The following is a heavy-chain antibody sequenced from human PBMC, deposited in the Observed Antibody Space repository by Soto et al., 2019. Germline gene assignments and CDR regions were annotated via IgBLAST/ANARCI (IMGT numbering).Heavy chain of an antibody. D-gene: IGHD3-22*01. CDR1: GFTFSSYG. V-gene: IGHV3-30*18. CDR3: AKDFYYHDSSGYYYDVRGGFDI. Sequence: PGGSLRLSCAASGFTFSSYGMHWVRQAPDKGLEWVALMSYDGNNEHYTDSVKGRFTISRDNSKNTLYLQMNSLRAEDTAVYYCAKDFYYHDSSGYYYDVRGGFDIWGQGKMVTVSS. J-gene: IGHJ3*02. CDR2: MSYDGNNE.